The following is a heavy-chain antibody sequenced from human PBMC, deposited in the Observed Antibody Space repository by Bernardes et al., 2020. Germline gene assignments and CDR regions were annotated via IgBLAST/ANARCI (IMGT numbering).Heavy chain of an antibody. Sequence: SETLFLTCTVSGGSISSYYWSWIRQPPGKGLEWIGYIYYSGSTNYNPSLKSRVTISVDTSKNQFSLKLSSVTAADTAVYYCARENGYYDSSGGFDYWGQGTLVTVSS. CDR2: IYYSGST. V-gene: IGHV4-59*01. J-gene: IGHJ4*02. D-gene: IGHD3-22*01. CDR3: ARENGYYDSSGGFDY. CDR1: GGSISSYY.